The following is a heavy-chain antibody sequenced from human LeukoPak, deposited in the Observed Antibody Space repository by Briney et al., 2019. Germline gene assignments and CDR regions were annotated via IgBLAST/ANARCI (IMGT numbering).Heavy chain of an antibody. CDR3: ARYSYCGGDCYTFDY. V-gene: IGHV3-11*03. Sequence: GGSLRLSCAASGFTFSDYYMTWIRQAPGKGLEWVSYIDSRSSYTNYADSVKGRSTISRDNAKNSLYLQMNSLRAKDTAVYYCARYSYCGGDCYTFDYWGQGTLVTVSS. J-gene: IGHJ4*02. CDR1: GFTFSDYY. D-gene: IGHD2-21*02. CDR2: IDSRSSYT.